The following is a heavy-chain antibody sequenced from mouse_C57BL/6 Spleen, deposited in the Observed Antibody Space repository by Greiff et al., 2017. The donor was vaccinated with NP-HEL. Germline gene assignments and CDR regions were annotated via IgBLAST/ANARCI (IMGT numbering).Heavy chain of an antibody. CDR3: ARVGIYYDYSLDYFDY. V-gene: IGHV1-82*01. Sequence: QVQLQQSGPELVKPGASVKISCKASGYAFSSSWMNWVKQRPGKGLEWIGRIYPGDGDTNYNGKFKSKATLTADKSSSTAYMQLSSLTSEDSAVYFCARVGIYYDYSLDYFDYWGQGTTLTVSS. D-gene: IGHD2-4*01. CDR1: GYAFSSSW. J-gene: IGHJ2*01. CDR2: IYPGDGDT.